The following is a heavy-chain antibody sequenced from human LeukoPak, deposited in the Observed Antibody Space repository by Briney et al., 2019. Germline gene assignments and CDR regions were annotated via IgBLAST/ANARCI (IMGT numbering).Heavy chain of an antibody. D-gene: IGHD3-22*01. Sequence: ASVKVSCKASGGTFSSYAISWVRQAPGQGLEWIGGIIPIFGTANYAQKFQGRVTITADESTSTAYMELSSLRPEDTAVYYCARLYSSGYSNWFDPWGQGTLVTVSS. V-gene: IGHV1-69*13. CDR2: IIPIFGTA. J-gene: IGHJ5*02. CDR1: GGTFSSYA. CDR3: ARLYSSGYSNWFDP.